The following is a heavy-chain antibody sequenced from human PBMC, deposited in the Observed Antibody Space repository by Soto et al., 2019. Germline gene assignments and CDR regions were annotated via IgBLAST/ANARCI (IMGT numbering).Heavy chain of an antibody. CDR2: MNADSGNT. CDR3: ARGRFRRTWFDP. D-gene: IGHD3-16*01. CDR1: GYTFTNYD. V-gene: IGHV1-8*01. Sequence: QVQLVQSGAEVKKPGASVKVSCKASGYTFTNYDIHWVRQATGQGLAWMGWMNADSGNTGQSKQFQGRVTMTRDTTISPGNMELGSLRSGATPVYSCARGRFRRTWFDPWGHGTLVTVSS. J-gene: IGHJ5*02.